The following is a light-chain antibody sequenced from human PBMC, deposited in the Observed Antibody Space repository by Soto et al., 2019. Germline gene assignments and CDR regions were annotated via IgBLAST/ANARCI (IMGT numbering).Light chain of an antibody. CDR3: ATWDDSLSGVV. Sequence: QLVLTQPPSASGTPGQRITISCSGSSSNIGSNYVYWYRQLPGTAPKLHIYTNNHRPSGVPDRFSGSKSGTSDSLAISGLRSEDEADSYCATWDDSLSGVVFGGGTKLTFL. V-gene: IGLV1-47*01. CDR1: SSNIGSNY. J-gene: IGLJ2*01. CDR2: TNN.